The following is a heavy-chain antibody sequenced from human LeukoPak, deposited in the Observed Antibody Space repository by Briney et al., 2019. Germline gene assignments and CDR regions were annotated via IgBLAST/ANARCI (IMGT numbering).Heavy chain of an antibody. V-gene: IGHV1-24*01. J-gene: IGHJ4*02. CDR3: ATATCGGDCSAPLDY. Sequence: ASVKVSCKVSGYTLTELSMHWVRPAPGKGLEWMGGFDPEDGETIYAQKFQGRVTMTEDTSTDTAYMELSSLRSEDTAVYYCATATCGGDCSAPLDYWGQGTLVTVSS. CDR1: GYTLTELS. D-gene: IGHD2-21*02. CDR2: FDPEDGET.